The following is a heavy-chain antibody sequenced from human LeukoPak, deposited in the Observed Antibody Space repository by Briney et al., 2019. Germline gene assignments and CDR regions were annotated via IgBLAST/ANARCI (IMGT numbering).Heavy chain of an antibody. CDR2: ISYSGNT. CDR3: ARGGGYNSPFGY. Sequence: SETLPLTCTVSGGSISSYYWSWIRQPPGRGLEWIGYISYSGNTNYNPSLKSRVTISVDTSKNQFSLKLSSVTAADTAVYYCARGGGYNSPFGYWGQGTLVTVSS. CDR1: GGSISSYY. V-gene: IGHV4-59*01. D-gene: IGHD5-24*01. J-gene: IGHJ4*02.